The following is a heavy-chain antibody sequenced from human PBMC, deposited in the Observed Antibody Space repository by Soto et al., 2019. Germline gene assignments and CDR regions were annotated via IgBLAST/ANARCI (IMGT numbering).Heavy chain of an antibody. CDR1: GFTFSSYG. V-gene: IGHV3-30*18. D-gene: IGHD6-19*01. Sequence: QVQLVESGGGVVQPGRSLRLSCAASGFTFSSYGMHWVRQAPGKGLEWVAVISYDGSNKYYADSVKGRFTISRDNSKNTLYLQMNCLRAEDTAVYYCAKEWGYSSGWYFDYWGQGTLVTVSS. CDR2: ISYDGSNK. J-gene: IGHJ4*02. CDR3: AKEWGYSSGWYFDY.